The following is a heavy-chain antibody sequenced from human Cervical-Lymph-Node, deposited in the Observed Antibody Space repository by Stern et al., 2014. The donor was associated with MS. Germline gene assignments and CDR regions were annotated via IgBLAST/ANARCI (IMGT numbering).Heavy chain of an antibody. CDR3: ASQI. CDR1: GFTFSDYG. Sequence: EQLVESGGGVVQPGRSLRLSCAASGFTFSDYGMHWVRQAPGKGLEWVAVIWYDGSHQYYADSVKGRFTISRDNSKNTLYLQMNSLKIEDTAIYYCASQIWGQGTMVTVSS. J-gene: IGHJ3*02. V-gene: IGHV3-33*01. CDR2: IWYDGSHQ.